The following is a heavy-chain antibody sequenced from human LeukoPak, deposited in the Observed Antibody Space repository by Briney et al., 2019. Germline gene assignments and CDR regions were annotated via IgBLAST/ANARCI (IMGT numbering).Heavy chain of an antibody. J-gene: IGHJ4*02. D-gene: IGHD3-10*01. CDR2: ISSSSSAI. V-gene: IGHV3-48*02. CDR1: GFIFSSYA. CDR3: ARPLHGSGSYYFDF. Sequence: GGSLRLSCAASGFIFSSYAMSWVRQAPGKGLQWVSYISSSSSAIYYADSVKGRLTISRDNAKNSLYLQMNSLRDEDTAVYYCARPLHGSGSYYFDFWGQGTLVTVSS.